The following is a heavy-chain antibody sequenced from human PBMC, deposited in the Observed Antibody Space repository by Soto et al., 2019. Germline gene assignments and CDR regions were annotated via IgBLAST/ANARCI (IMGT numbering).Heavy chain of an antibody. CDR2: ISGSGGST. J-gene: IGHJ6*02. V-gene: IGHV3-23*01. CDR3: AKHHGYRSLSGMDV. CDR1: GFTFSSCA. D-gene: IGHD5-18*01. Sequence: GGSLKLSCAVSGFTFSSCAMSWVRLAPGKGLEWVVSISGSGGSTYYADSVKGRFTISRDNSKNTLFLQMNSLRAEDTAVYYCAKHHGYRSLSGMDVWGQGTTVTVSS.